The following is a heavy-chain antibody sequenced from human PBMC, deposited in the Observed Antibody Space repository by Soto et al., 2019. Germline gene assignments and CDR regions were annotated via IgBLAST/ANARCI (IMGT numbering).Heavy chain of an antibody. J-gene: IGHJ4*02. V-gene: IGHV4-34*01. D-gene: IGHD5-12*01. CDR3: ARVDIVATIIGYFDY. CDR2: INHSGST. CDR1: GGSFSGYY. Sequence: PSETLSLTCAVYGGSFSGYYWSWIRQPPGKGLEWIGEINHSGSTNYNPSLKSRVTISVDTSKNQFSLKLSSVTAADTAVYYCARVDIVATIIGYFDYWRQGTLVTVSS.